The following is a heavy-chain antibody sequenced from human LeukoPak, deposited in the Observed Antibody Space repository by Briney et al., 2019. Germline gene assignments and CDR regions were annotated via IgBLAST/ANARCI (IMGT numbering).Heavy chain of an antibody. V-gene: IGHV1-18*01. CDR1: GYTFTSYG. CDR2: ISTYNGNT. J-gene: IGHJ2*01. CDR3: ARSDIVVVPARANWYFDL. Sequence: ASVKVSCKASGYTFTSYGISWVRQAPGQGLEWMGWISTYNGNTNYAQKLQGRVTMTTDTSTSTAYMELRSLRSDDTAVYYCARSDIVVVPARANWYFDLWGRGTLVTVSS. D-gene: IGHD2-2*01.